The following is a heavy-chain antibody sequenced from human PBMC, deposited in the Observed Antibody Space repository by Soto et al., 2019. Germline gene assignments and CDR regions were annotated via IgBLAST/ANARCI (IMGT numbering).Heavy chain of an antibody. Sequence: RASVKVSCKASGYTFSTYGITWVRQAPGQGLDWMGWINPIKGDTNSAAIFQDRVTMTTDTSTRTAYMELRGLKSDDTAVYYCARVKVPAAILGAFDLWGQGTLVTVSS. CDR3: ARVKVPAAILGAFDL. V-gene: IGHV1-18*01. CDR2: INPIKGDT. CDR1: GYTFSTYG. J-gene: IGHJ3*01. D-gene: IGHD2-2*02.